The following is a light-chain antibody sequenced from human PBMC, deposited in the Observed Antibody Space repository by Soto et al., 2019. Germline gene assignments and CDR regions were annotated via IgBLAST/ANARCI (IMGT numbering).Light chain of an antibody. Sequence: QSVLTQPPSVSATPGQRVTIACSGGRSNIGSNHVYWYQHLPGTAPKLVIFRNDQRPSGVPDRFSGSKSGTSASLAISGLRSDDEAEYYCSSTSFTSNSDLVVFGGGTKVTVL. CDR2: RND. V-gene: IGLV1-47*01. CDR1: RSNIGSNH. J-gene: IGLJ2*01. CDR3: SSTSFTSNSDLVV.